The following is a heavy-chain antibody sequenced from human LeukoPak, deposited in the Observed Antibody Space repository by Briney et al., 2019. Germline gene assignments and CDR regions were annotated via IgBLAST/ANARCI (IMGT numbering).Heavy chain of an antibody. Sequence: GGSLRLSCAASGFTFSSYAMSWVRQAPGKGLEWVSVIYSGGSTYYADSVKGRFTISRDNSKNTLYLQMNSLRAEDTAVYYCARGASGIAVAGFDFDYWGQGTLVTVSS. CDR2: IYSGGST. J-gene: IGHJ4*02. V-gene: IGHV3-53*01. CDR3: ARGASGIAVAGFDFDY. CDR1: GFTFSSYA. D-gene: IGHD6-19*01.